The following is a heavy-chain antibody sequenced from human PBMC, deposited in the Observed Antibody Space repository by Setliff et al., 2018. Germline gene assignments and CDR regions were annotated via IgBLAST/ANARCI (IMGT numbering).Heavy chain of an antibody. V-gene: IGHV1-18*01. J-gene: IGHJ3*02. CDR3: ARPQTGCSGGTCYPDAFDM. Sequence: ASVKVSCKTSGYNFVTFGVNWVRQVPGQGFEWMGWISPYNGDANYAQKFQGRVTMTTDTSTGTAYMELRTLSSDDTAVYYCARPQTGCSGGTCYPDAFDMWGQGTVVTVSS. CDR2: ISPYNGDA. D-gene: IGHD2-15*01. CDR1: GYNFVTFG.